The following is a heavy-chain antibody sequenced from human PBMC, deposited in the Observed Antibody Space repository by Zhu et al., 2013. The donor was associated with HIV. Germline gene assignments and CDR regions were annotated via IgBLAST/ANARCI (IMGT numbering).Heavy chain of an antibody. Sequence: QVQLVQSGAEVKKPGASVKVSCKASGYTFTGYYMHWVRQAPGQGLEWMGWINPNSGGTNYAQKFQGRVTMTRDTSISTAYMELSRLRSDDTAVYYCARDFRIAARPRRGTLDYWGQGTLVTVSS. D-gene: IGHD6-6*01. CDR2: INPNSGGT. CDR1: GYTFTGYY. J-gene: IGHJ4*02. CDR3: ARDFRIAARPRRGTLDY. V-gene: IGHV1-2*02.